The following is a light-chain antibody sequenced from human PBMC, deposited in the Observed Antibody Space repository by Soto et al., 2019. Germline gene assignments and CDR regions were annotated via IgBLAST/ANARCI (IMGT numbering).Light chain of an antibody. V-gene: IGKV2-24*01. J-gene: IGKJ2*01. Sequence: EIVMTQTPLSSPVTLGQPASISCRSSQSLLDSDGETYLSWLQQRPDQPPRLLIYKTSSRFSGVPDRLSGSVAGTDFTLKISRVEVEDVGVYYCMQATQFPHTFGQGTKLEIK. CDR1: QSLLDSDGETY. CDR2: KTS. CDR3: MQATQFPHT.